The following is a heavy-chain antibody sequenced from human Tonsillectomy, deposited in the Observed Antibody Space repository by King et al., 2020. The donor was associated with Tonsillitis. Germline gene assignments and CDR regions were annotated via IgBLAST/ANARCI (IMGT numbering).Heavy chain of an antibody. Sequence: QLVQSGGGVVQPGGSLRLSCAASGFTFDDYAMLWVRQAPGKGLEWVSLIGGDGGSAYYADSVKGRFPISRDNTKNSLYLQMNSLTTEDTALYYCAKAFWELGPHYYYYYYMDVWGKGTTVTVSS. D-gene: IGHD1-26*01. V-gene: IGHV3-43*02. CDR2: IGGDGGSA. CDR1: GFTFDDYA. CDR3: AKAFWELGPHYYYYYYMDV. J-gene: IGHJ6*03.